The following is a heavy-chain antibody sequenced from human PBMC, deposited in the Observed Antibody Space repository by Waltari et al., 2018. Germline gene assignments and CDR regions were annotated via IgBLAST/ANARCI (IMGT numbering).Heavy chain of an antibody. CDR1: GFTFSSYA. CDR3: ASPPRYYDFWSGSLGGWFDP. CDR2: ISYDGSNK. D-gene: IGHD3-3*01. J-gene: IGHJ5*02. Sequence: QVQLVESGGGVVQPGRSLRLSCAASGFTFSSYAMHWVRQAPGKGLEWVAVISYDGSNKYYADSVKGRFTISRDNSKNTLYLQMNSLRAEDTAVYYCASPPRYYDFWSGSLGGWFDPWGQGTLVTVSS. V-gene: IGHV3-30-3*01.